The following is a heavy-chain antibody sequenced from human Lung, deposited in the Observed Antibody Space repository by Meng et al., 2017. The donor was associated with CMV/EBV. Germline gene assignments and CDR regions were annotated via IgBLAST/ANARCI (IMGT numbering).Heavy chain of an antibody. CDR1: GFSLSNARMG. D-gene: IGHD6-6*01. CDR2: IFSNDEK. CDR3: ARTGDIVGRPLDY. Sequence: GPXLVXPTQTLTLTCTVSGFSLSNARMGVSWIRQPPGKALEWLADIFSNDEKSYKTSLRSRLTISKDTSNSQVVLTMTTMDPVDTGTYYCARTGDIVGRPLDYWGQGSXVTVSS. V-gene: IGHV2-26*01. J-gene: IGHJ4*02.